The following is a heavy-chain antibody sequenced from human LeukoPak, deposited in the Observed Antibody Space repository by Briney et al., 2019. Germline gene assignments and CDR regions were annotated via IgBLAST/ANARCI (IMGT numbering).Heavy chain of an antibody. Sequence: KPSQTLSLTCTVSGASISSYYWSWIRQHPGKGLEWIGYIYYSGSTNYNPSLKSRVTISVDTSKNQFSLKLSSVTAADTAVYYCARLIAAAGVDYWGQGTLVTVSS. CDR1: GASISSYY. CDR3: ARLIAAAGVDY. D-gene: IGHD6-13*01. V-gene: IGHV4-59*08. J-gene: IGHJ4*02. CDR2: IYYSGST.